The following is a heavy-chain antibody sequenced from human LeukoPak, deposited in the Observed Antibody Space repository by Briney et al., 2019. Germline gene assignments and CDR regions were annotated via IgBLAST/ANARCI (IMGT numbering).Heavy chain of an antibody. CDR2: IQFDGNNK. V-gene: IGHV3-30*02. D-gene: IGHD3-3*01. CDR3: ARDYGVLRFLEWLPLDY. J-gene: IGHJ4*02. Sequence: GGSLRLSCAASGFTFSGYGMHWVRQAPGKGLEWVAFIQFDGNNKYYADSVKGRFTISRDNSKNTLYLQMGSLRAEDMAVYYCARDYGVLRFLEWLPLDYWGQGTLVTVSS. CDR1: GFTFSGYG.